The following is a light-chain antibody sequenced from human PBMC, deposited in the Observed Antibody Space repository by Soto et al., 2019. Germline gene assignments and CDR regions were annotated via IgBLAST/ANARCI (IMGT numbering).Light chain of an antibody. CDR1: QSVVTN. CDR2: GAS. Sequence: EIVMTQSPATLSVSPGERATLSCRASQSVVTNLAWYQQKPGQAPRLLIYGASTRATGVPVRFIGSGSGTEFTLIISSLKSDDFAIYYCQQYNNWLSITFGQGTRLEIK. V-gene: IGKV3-15*01. CDR3: QQYNNWLSIT. J-gene: IGKJ5*01.